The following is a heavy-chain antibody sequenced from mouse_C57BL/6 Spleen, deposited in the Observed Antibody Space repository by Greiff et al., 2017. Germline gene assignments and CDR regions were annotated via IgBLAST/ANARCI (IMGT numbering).Heavy chain of an antibody. D-gene: IGHD2-4*01. CDR1: GYTFTDYN. V-gene: IGHV1-18*01. J-gene: IGHJ4*01. Sequence: EVQLQQSGPELVKPGASVKIPCKASGYTFTDYNMDWVKQSHGKSLEWIGDINPNNGGTNYNQKFKGKATLTVDKSSSTAYMELRSLTSEDTAVYYCARRGGNDYPYAMDYWGQGTSVTVSS. CDR3: ARRGGNDYPYAMDY. CDR2: INPNNGGT.